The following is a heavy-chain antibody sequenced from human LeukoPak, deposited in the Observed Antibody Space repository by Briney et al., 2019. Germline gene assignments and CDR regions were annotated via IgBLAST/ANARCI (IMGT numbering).Heavy chain of an antibody. Sequence: GGSLRLSCAASGFIFSSYWMSWVRQAPGKGLEWVANIKQDGSEKYYVDSVKGRFTISRDNAKNSLYLQMNSLRAEDTAVYYCARDPLELGLLDYWGQGTLVTVSS. CDR3: ARDPLELGLLDY. V-gene: IGHV3-7*03. CDR1: GFIFSSYW. CDR2: IKQDGSEK. D-gene: IGHD1-7*01. J-gene: IGHJ4*02.